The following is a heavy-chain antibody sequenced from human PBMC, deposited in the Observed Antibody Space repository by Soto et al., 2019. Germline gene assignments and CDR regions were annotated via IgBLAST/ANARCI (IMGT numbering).Heavy chain of an antibody. D-gene: IGHD3-22*01. CDR3: ARDERNYYDSSGYITMYYYYGMDV. CDR1: GYPFTGYY. V-gene: IGHV1-2*04. Sequence: GASVKVSCKASGYPFTGYYIHWVRQAPGQGLEWMGWITPTSGGTNYAQKFQDWVTMTRDTSISTAYMELSRLRSDDTAVYYCARDERNYYDSSGYITMYYYYGMDVWGQGTTVTVSS. CDR2: ITPTSGGT. J-gene: IGHJ6*02.